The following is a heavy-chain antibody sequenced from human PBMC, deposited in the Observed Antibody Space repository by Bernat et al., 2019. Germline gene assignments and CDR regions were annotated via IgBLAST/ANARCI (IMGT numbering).Heavy chain of an antibody. J-gene: IGHJ4*02. CDR1: GGTFSSYA. CDR3: AGRTTAVTGYLDY. V-gene: IGHV1-69*04. CDR2: GIPILDIT. D-gene: IGHD4-23*01. Sequence: QVQLVQSGAEVKKPGSSVKVSCKASGGTFSSYAINWVRQAPGQGLEWMGRGIPILDITNYAQKFQGRVTISADKSTSTAYMELSSLRSEDTAVYYCAGRTTAVTGYLDYWGQGTLVTVSS.